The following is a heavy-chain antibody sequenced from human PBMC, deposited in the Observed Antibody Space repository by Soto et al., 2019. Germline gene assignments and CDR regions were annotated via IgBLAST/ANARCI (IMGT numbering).Heavy chain of an antibody. Sequence: GGSLRLSCAASGFTFVSYAMHWVRQAPGKGLHWVAVISYDGSNTYYADSVEGRFTISRDSSKNTLYLQMNSLRAEDTAVYYCARGRRAGRTYYYYAMDVWGQGTTVTVSS. J-gene: IGHJ6*02. CDR1: GFTFVSYA. CDR2: ISYDGSNT. D-gene: IGHD6-6*01. CDR3: ARGRRAGRTYYYYAMDV. V-gene: IGHV3-30-3*01.